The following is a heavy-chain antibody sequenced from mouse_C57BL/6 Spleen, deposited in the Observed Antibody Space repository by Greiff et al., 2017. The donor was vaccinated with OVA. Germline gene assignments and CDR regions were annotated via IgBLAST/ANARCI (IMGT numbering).Heavy chain of an antibody. D-gene: IGHD2-5*01. CDR2: ISSGSSSI. Sequence: EVKLVESGGGLVKPGGSLKLSCAASGFTFSDYGMHWVRQAPEKGLEWVAYISSGSSSIYYADTVKGRFTISSDNAKNTLFLQITSLRSEDTAMDYCARKDPSNFYAMDYWGQGTSVTVSS. J-gene: IGHJ4*01. CDR3: ARKDPSNFYAMDY. V-gene: IGHV5-17*01. CDR1: GFTFSDYG.